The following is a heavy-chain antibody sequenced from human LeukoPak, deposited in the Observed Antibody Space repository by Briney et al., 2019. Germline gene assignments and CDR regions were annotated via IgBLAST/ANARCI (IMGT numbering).Heavy chain of an antibody. D-gene: IGHD5-24*01. CDR1: GGPISSSSYY. CDR3: ARREMAFDY. CDR2: IYYSGST. V-gene: IGHV4-39*01. J-gene: IGHJ4*02. Sequence: PSETLSLTCTVSGGPISSSSYYWGWIRQPPGKGLEWIGSIYYSGSTYYNPSLKSRVTISVDTSKNQFSLKLSSVTAADTAVYYCARREMAFDYWGQGTLVTVSS.